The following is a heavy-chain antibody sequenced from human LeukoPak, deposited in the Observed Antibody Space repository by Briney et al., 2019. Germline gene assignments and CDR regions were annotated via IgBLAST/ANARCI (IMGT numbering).Heavy chain of an antibody. CDR2: IKQDGSEK. J-gene: IGHJ4*02. CDR3: AREWQGGIAAAGTRIEGDY. V-gene: IGHV3-7*01. CDR1: GLSVSGYW. Sequence: GGSLRLSCAVSGLSVSGYWMTWVRQAPGKGLEWVANIKQDGSEKNYVDSVKGRFTISRDNAENSLFLQMNSLRVEDTAVYYCAREWQGGIAAAGTRIEGDYWGQGTLVAVSS. D-gene: IGHD6-13*01.